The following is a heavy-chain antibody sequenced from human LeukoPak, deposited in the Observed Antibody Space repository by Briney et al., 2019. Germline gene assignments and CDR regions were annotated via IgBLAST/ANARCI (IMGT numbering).Heavy chain of an antibody. CDR3: ARSPEPYGSGSIVFDY. CDR2: IIPILGIA. J-gene: IGHJ4*02. D-gene: IGHD3-10*01. Sequence: SVKVSCKASGYTFTSYGISWVRQAPGQGLEWMGRIIPILGIANYAQKFQGRVTITADKSTSTAYMELSSLRSEDTAVYYCARSPEPYGSGSIVFDYWGQGTLVTVSS. CDR1: GYTFTSYG. V-gene: IGHV1-69*04.